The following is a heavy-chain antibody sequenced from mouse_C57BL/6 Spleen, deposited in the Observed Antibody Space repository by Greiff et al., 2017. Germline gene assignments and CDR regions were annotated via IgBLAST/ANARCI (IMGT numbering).Heavy chain of an antibody. V-gene: IGHV1-22*01. CDR2: INPNSGGT. Sequence: EVKLQESGPELVKPGASVKMSCKASGYTFTDYNMHWVKQSHGKSLEWIGYINPNSGGTSYNQKFKGKATLTVNKSSSTAYMELRSLRSETAAVSYCAREGYYYGCSVRYFDVWGTGTTVTVSS. CDR3: AREGYYYGCSVRYFDV. CDR1: GYTFTDYN. D-gene: IGHD1-1*01. J-gene: IGHJ1*03.